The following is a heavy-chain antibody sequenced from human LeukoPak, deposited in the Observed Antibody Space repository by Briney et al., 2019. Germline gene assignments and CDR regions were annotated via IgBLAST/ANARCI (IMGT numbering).Heavy chain of an antibody. D-gene: IGHD6-6*01. J-gene: IGHJ6*03. Sequence: ASVKVSCKASGYTFSSYGISWARQAPGQGLEWMGWISAYNGNTNYAQKLQGRVTMTTDTSTSTAYMELRSLRSDDTAVYYCARVIAARPGRDYYYMDVWGKGTTVTVSS. V-gene: IGHV1-18*01. CDR2: ISAYNGNT. CDR1: GYTFSSYG. CDR3: ARVIAARPGRDYYYMDV.